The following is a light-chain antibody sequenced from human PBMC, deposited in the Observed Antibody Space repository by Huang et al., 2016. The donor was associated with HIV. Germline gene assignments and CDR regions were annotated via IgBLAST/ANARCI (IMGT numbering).Light chain of an antibody. J-gene: IGKJ1*01. CDR3: QQYNNWPPWT. CDR1: KSVSSN. CDR2: GAS. Sequence: EIVMTQSPATLSVSPGERATLPCRASKSVSSNLAWYQQKPGQAPRLLIYGASTRAAGIPASFSCSGSGTEFTLTISSLQSEDFAVYYCQQYNNWPPWTFGQGTKVEIK. V-gene: IGKV3-15*01.